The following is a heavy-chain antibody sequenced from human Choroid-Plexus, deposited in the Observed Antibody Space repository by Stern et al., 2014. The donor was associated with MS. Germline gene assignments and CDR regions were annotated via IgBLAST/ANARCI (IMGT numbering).Heavy chain of an antibody. V-gene: IGHV3-30*18. J-gene: IGHJ5*02. Sequence: MQLVESGGGVVKPGRPLRLSCVASGFTFGSCAMHWVRQAPGKGLEWVAGVSYDGSNKYYADSVKGRFTISRDNSQNTLYMQMSSLRPEDTAVYYFAKDRQYLTYFFDHWGQGSLVTVSS. CDR1: GFTFGSCA. CDR3: AKDRQYLTYFFDH. D-gene: IGHD2/OR15-2a*01. CDR2: VSYDGSNK.